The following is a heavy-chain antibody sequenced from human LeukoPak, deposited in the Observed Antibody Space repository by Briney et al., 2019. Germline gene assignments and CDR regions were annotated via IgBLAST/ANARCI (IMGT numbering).Heavy chain of an antibody. CDR2: MNPNSGNT. CDR3: ARDLGLGFDY. J-gene: IGHJ4*02. V-gene: IGHV1-8*01. D-gene: IGHD6-19*01. CDR1: GSNVTSYD. Sequence: ASVKVSCKASGSNVTSYDNNWVRQATGQGLEWMGWMNPNSGNTGYAQKFQGRVTMTRNTSISTAYMELSSLRSEDTAVYYCARDLGLGFDYWGQGTLVTVSS.